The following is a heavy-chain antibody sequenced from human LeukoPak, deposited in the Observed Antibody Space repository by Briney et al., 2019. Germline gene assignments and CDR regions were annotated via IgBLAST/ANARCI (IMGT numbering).Heavy chain of an antibody. Sequence: GGSLRLSCAASGFTFSSYGMHWVRQAPGKGLEWVAFIRYDGSNKYYADSVKGRFTISRDNSKNTLYLQMNSLRAEDTAVYYCAKEYCGSTSCYVSDWGQGTLVAVSS. V-gene: IGHV3-30*02. D-gene: IGHD2-2*01. CDR2: IRYDGSNK. CDR3: AKEYCGSTSCYVSD. CDR1: GFTFSSYG. J-gene: IGHJ4*02.